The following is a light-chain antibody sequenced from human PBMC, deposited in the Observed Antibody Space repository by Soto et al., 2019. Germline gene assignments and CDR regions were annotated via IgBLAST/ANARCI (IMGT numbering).Light chain of an antibody. J-gene: IGLJ2*01. CDR3: SSFTSTTTLI. Sequence: QSALTQPASVSGSPGQSISISCSGTSSVVGGYNYVSWFQQHPGKAPKLMIFDVNNRPSGVSNRFSGSKSGNTASLTISGLQAEDEADYYCSSFTSTTTLIFGGGTKLTVL. CDR2: DVN. V-gene: IGLV2-14*03. CDR1: SSVVGGYNY.